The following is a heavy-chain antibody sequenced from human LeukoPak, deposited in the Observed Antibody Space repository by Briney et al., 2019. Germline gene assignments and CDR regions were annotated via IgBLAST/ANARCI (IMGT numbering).Heavy chain of an antibody. CDR3: AKVSESNYDILTGYYTPYYFDY. V-gene: IGHV3-11*01. CDR1: GFTFSDYY. CDR2: ISSSGSTI. J-gene: IGHJ4*02. Sequence: PGGSLRLSCAASGFTFSDYYMSWIRQAPGKGLEWVSYISSSGSTIYYADSVKGRFTISRDNSKNILYLQMNSLRADDTAVYYCAKVSESNYDILTGYYTPYYFDYWGQGTLVTVSS. D-gene: IGHD3-9*01.